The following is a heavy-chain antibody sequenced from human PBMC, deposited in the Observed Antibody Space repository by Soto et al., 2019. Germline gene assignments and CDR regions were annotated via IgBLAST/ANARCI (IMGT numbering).Heavy chain of an antibody. CDR2: IYPGDSDT. D-gene: IGHD3-10*01. CDR1: GYSFTSNW. CDR3: AGGGVRGVITRTRDYYGMDV. Sequence: GESLKISCEGSGYSFTSNWIGWVRQMPGKGLEWMGIIYPGDSDTRYSPSFQGQVTISADKSISTAYLQWSSLKASDTAMYYCAGGGVRGVITRTRDYYGMDVWGQGTTVTVSS. V-gene: IGHV5-51*01. J-gene: IGHJ6*02.